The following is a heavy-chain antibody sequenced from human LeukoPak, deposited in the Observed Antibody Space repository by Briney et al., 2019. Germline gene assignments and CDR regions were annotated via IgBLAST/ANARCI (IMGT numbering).Heavy chain of an antibody. J-gene: IGHJ4*02. CDR1: GFIFSSYW. V-gene: IGHV3-7*01. D-gene: IGHD1-14*01. Sequence: AGGSLRLSCAASGFIFSSYWMSWVRQAPGTGLEWVANIKEDGSEKYYVDSVKGRFTISRDNAKNSLDLQMNSLRAEDTAVYYCGRSTRGRRTGYFDYWGQGTLVTVSS. CDR3: GRSTRGRRTGYFDY. CDR2: IKEDGSEK.